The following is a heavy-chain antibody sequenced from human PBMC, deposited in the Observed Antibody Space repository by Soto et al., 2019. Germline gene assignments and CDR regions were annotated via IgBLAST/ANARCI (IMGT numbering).Heavy chain of an antibody. Sequence: QLVETGGGLIQPGTSLTLSCAASGFSVSRNYMTWVRQAPGKGLEWVSFVYSGGATFYADSVKGRFILSRADSQNTMYLQMNNLAAEHTAVYYCARVPGRLWGRGTLVTVAS. CDR2: VYSGGAT. J-gene: IGHJ1*01. CDR3: ARVPGRL. D-gene: IGHD3-10*01. CDR1: GFSVSRNY. V-gene: IGHV3-53*02.